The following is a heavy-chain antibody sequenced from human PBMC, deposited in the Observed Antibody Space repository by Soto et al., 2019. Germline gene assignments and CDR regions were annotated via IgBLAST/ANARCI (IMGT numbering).Heavy chain of an antibody. CDR2: IGYDGSNK. Sequence: QVQLGESGGGVVQPGRSLRLSCAASGFTFSSYGMHWVRQAPGKGLEWVAVIGYDGSNKYYADSVKGRFTISRDNSKNTLYLQMNSLRAEDTAVYYCARDPYCISTSCSYYYYYGMDVWGQGTTVTVSS. J-gene: IGHJ6*02. V-gene: IGHV3-33*01. CDR1: GFTFSSYG. CDR3: ARDPYCISTSCSYYYYYGMDV. D-gene: IGHD2-2*01.